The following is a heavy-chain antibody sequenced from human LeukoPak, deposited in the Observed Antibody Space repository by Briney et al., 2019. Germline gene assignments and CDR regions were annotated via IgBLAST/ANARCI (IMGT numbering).Heavy chain of an antibody. V-gene: IGHV4-34*01. CDR2: INHSGST. D-gene: IGHD4-4*01. CDR3: ARVRSRSGYSNYGPFDY. J-gene: IGHJ4*02. Sequence: SETLSLTCAVYGGSFSGYYWSWIRQPPGKGLEWIGEINHSGSTNYNPSLKSRVTISVDTSKNQFSLKLSSVTAADTAVYYCARVRSRSGYSNYGPFDYWGQGTLVTVSS. CDR1: GGSFSGYY.